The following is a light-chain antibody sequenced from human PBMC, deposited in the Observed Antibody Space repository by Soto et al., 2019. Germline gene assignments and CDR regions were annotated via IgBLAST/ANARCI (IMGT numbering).Light chain of an antibody. Sequence: QLVLTQSPSASASLGASVKLTCTLSSGHSSYAIAWHQQQPEKGPRYLMKLNSDGSHNKGDGIPDRFSGSSSGAERYLTISSLQSEDEADYYCQTWGTGIVVFGGGTKLTV. CDR3: QTWGTGIVV. J-gene: IGLJ2*01. CDR2: LNSDGSH. V-gene: IGLV4-69*01. CDR1: SGHSSYA.